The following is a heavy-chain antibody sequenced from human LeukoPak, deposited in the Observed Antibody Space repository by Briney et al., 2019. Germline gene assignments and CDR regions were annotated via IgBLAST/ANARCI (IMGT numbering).Heavy chain of an antibody. CDR1: GFTFSSYW. D-gene: IGHD2-2*01. J-gene: IGHJ4*02. V-gene: IGHV3-74*01. CDR2: IKSDGSN. CDR3: AKECSSTSCHYFDY. Sequence: GGSLRLSCAASGFTFSSYWMHWVRQAPGKGLVWVSRIKSDGSNYYADSVKGRLTIFRDNAKNTLYLQMNSLRAEDTAVYYCAKECSSTSCHYFDYWGQGTLVTVSS.